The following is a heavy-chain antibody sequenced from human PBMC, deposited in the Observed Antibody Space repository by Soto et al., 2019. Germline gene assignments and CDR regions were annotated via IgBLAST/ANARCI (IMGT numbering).Heavy chain of an antibody. V-gene: IGHV4-4*07. J-gene: IGHJ4*02. Sequence: QVQLQESGPGLVKPSETLSLTCTVSGGSISSYYWSWIRQPAGKGLEWIGRVYTSGSTNYNPSLKSRVTVSVEMSKNQFSLKLSSVTAADTAVYYCARDPYCSGGTCYHYYWGQGTLVTVSS. CDR1: GGSISSYY. D-gene: IGHD2-15*01. CDR3: ARDPYCSGGTCYHYY. CDR2: VYTSGST.